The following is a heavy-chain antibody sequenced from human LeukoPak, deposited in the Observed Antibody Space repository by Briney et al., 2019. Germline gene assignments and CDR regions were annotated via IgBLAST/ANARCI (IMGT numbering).Heavy chain of an antibody. CDR2: ISWNSGSI. J-gene: IGHJ4*02. Sequence: GGSLRLSCAASGFTFDDYAMHWVRQAPGKGLEWVSGISWNSGSIGYADSVKGRFTISRDNAKNSLYLQMNSLRAEDTALYYCAKGVSSSWYYFDYWGQGTLVTVSS. CDR3: AKGVSSSWYYFDY. CDR1: GFTFDDYA. V-gene: IGHV3-9*01. D-gene: IGHD6-13*01.